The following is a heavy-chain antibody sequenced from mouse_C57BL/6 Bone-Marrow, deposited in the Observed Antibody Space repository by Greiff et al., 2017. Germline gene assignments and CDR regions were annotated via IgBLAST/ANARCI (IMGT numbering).Heavy chain of an antibody. D-gene: IGHD4-1*01. V-gene: IGHV1-19*01. J-gene: IGHJ2*01. CDR1: GYTFTDSY. Sequence: VQLQQSGPVLVKPGASVKMSCKASGYTFTDSYMNWVKQSHGKSLEWIGVINPYNGGTSYNQKFKGKATLTVDKSSSTAYMELNSLTSEDSAVYYCASLTGTDYWGQGTTLTVSS. CDR2: INPYNGGT. CDR3: ASLTGTDY.